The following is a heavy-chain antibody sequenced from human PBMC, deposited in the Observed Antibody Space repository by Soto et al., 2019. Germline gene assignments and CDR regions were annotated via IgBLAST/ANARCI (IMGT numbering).Heavy chain of an antibody. Sequence: QVQLVQSGAEVKKPGASVKVSCKASGYTFTSYGISWVRQAPGQGLEWMGWLSAYNGNTNYAQKPQGRVTMTTDTSTITAYMELRSLRSDDTAVYYCARGGGGSYWAGSRYYYGMDVWGQGTTVTVSS. CDR1: GYTFTSYG. D-gene: IGHD1-26*01. CDR2: LSAYNGNT. CDR3: ARGGGGSYWAGSRYYYGMDV. V-gene: IGHV1-18*01. J-gene: IGHJ6*02.